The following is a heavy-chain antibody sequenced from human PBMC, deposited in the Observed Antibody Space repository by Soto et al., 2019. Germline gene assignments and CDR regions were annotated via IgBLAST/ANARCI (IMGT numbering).Heavy chain of an antibody. V-gene: IGHV4-39*01. Sequence: PSETLSLTCTVSGGSISSSNYYWGWIRQPPGKGLEWIGSIYYSGDTYYNSSLNNRVTKSVDTSKNQFSLKLSSVSAADTAVYYCARHISSGWHFDYWGQGTLVT. CDR3: ARHISSGWHFDY. D-gene: IGHD6-19*01. J-gene: IGHJ4*02. CDR2: IYYSGDT. CDR1: GGSISSSNYY.